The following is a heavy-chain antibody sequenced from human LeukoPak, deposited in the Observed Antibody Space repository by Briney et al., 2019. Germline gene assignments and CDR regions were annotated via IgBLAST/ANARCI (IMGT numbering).Heavy chain of an antibody. CDR3: TREEYSSFWSTAGAFDI. Sequence: PGGSLRLSCAASGFTFSSYNLYWVRQAPGKGLEWVAVISKDGGFKYYADSVKGRFTISRDNSKNTFYLQMNSLIIEDTAVYYCTREEYSSFWSTAGAFDIWGQGTMVTVSS. CDR2: ISKDGGFK. J-gene: IGHJ3*02. D-gene: IGHD6-19*01. CDR1: GFTFSSYN. V-gene: IGHV3-30*03.